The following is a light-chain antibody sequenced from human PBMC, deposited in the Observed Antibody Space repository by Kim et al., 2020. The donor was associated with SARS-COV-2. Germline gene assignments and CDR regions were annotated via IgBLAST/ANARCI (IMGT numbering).Light chain of an antibody. CDR1: QSVSGFSY. J-gene: IGKJ2*01. CDR2: GAS. CDR3: QHYGSSPPYT. V-gene: IGKV3-20*01. Sequence: PGERANRSCRANQSVSGFSYLAWYQQKPGQAPRPLIYGASNRATGIPDRFSGSGSGTDFTLTISRLEPEDFAVYYCQHYGSSPPYTFGQGTKLEI.